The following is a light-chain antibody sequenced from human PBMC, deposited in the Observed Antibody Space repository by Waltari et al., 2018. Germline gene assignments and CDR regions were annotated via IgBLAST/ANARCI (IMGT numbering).Light chain of an antibody. CDR2: EVI. Sequence: QSALTPPASVSGTPGQSLTISCTGTTSHVGHYHLVSWYQHPPGEAPKPMICEVIRRPSGVSKRFAGSKSGNTASLTISGLQAEDEADYYCCSYAGSGTYVFGTGTKVTVL. V-gene: IGLV2-23*02. CDR3: CSYAGSGTYV. CDR1: TSHVGHYHL. J-gene: IGLJ1*01.